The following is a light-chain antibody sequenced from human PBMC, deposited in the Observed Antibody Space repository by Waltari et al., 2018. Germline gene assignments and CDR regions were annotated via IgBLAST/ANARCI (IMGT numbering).Light chain of an antibody. CDR3: QHYSSYLVT. CDR2: DVS. J-gene: IGKJ4*01. Sequence: DILMTQSPSTLSASVGDRVPIPCRASQSISGWLAWYQQQPGKAPKILISDVSSLESGVPSRFSGSGSGTKFTLTISSLQPDDFATYYCQHYSSYLVTFGEGTKVEI. V-gene: IGKV1-5*01. CDR1: QSISGW.